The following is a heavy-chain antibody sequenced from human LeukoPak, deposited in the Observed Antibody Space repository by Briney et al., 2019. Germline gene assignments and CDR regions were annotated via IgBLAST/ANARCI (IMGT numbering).Heavy chain of an antibody. J-gene: IGHJ3*01. D-gene: IGHD2-15*01. Sequence: SETLSLTCTVSGYSISSDYYWSWIRQPAGKGLEWIGRIYTSGSTNYNPSLKSRVTMSVDTSKSQFSLKLSSVTAADTAVYYCARDLDATSLPLGWGQGTMVTVSS. CDR2: IYTSGST. V-gene: IGHV4-4*07. CDR3: ARDLDATSLPLG. CDR1: GYSISSDYY.